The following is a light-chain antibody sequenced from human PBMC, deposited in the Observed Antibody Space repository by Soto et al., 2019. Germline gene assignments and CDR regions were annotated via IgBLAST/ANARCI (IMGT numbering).Light chain of an antibody. CDR1: QSVSSK. CDR3: LQYNNWPGT. J-gene: IGKJ1*01. Sequence: IVLTQSPGTLSVSPGERATLSCRASQSVSSKLAWYQQKPGQAPRLLFYGASTGATGIPARFSGSGSETEFTLSISSLQYEDFAVYFCLQYNNWPGTFGQGTKWIS. CDR2: GAS. V-gene: IGKV3-15*01.